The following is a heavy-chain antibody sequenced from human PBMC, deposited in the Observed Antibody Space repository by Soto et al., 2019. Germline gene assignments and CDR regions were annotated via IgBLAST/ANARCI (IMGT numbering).Heavy chain of an antibody. CDR2: INPSGGST. D-gene: IGHD6-13*01. J-gene: IGHJ5*02. CDR3: AREDSEGEGIAAAGAINWFDP. Sequence: ASVKVSCKASGYTFTSYYMHWVRQAPGQGLEWMGIINPSGGSTSYAQKFQGRVTMTRDTSTSTVYMELSSLRSEDTAVYYCAREDSEGEGIAAAGAINWFDPWGQGTLVTVSS. CDR1: GYTFTSYY. V-gene: IGHV1-46*01.